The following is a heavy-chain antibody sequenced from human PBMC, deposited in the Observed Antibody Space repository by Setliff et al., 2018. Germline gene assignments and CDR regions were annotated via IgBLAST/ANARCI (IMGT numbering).Heavy chain of an antibody. D-gene: IGHD1-26*01. CDR3: ARVGPLTDDAFDI. Sequence: PGESLKISCKGSGYTFTNYWIAWVRQMPGKGLEYMGIIYPADSDTTYSPSFQGQVTISADKSTNTAYLQWSSLKASDTAIYYCARVGPLTDDAFDIWGQGTMVTVSS. V-gene: IGHV5-51*01. CDR1: GYTFTNYW. J-gene: IGHJ3*02. CDR2: IYPADSDT.